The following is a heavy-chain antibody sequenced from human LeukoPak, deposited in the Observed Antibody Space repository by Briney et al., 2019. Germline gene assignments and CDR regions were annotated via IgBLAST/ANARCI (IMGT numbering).Heavy chain of an antibody. CDR3: AKKYSTGLDP. CDR1: GFTFSSYA. CDR2: ISGSDGST. Sequence: GGSLRLSCAASGFTFSSYAMSWVRQAPGKGLEWVSGISGSDGSTNYADSVKGRFTISRENSKNTLYLQMNSLRAEDTAVYYCAKKYSTGLDPWGQGTLVTVSS. J-gene: IGHJ5*02. D-gene: IGHD1-26*01. V-gene: IGHV3-23*01.